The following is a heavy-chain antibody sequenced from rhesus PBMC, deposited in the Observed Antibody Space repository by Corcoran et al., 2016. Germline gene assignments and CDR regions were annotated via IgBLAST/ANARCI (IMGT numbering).Heavy chain of an antibody. CDR2: ISNGGGNK. D-gene: IGHD4-29*01. CDR3: ARVIYDSSSPYFDF. Sequence: VQLVESGGGLAQPGGSLRLSCAASGFTFSDYYMALVRQAPGKGVEWVSRISNGGGNKREADSVNGRFTISRENAKNTLFLKMNSLGAEDTAVYFCARVIYDSSSPYFDFWGQGVLVTVSS. CDR1: GFTFSDYY. V-gene: IGHV3-178*01. J-gene: IGHJ4*01.